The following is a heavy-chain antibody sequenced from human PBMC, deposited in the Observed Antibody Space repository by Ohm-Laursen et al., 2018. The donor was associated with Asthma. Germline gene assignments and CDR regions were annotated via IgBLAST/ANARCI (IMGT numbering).Heavy chain of an antibody. CDR1: GYTFTSYD. J-gene: IGHJ6*02. CDR3: ARDVGAHDYGDSPRAYGMDV. D-gene: IGHD4-17*01. V-gene: IGHV1-46*01. Sequence: SSVKVSCKASGYTFTSYDINWVRQAPGQGLEWMGIINPNGGSTTYAQKFQGRVTMTRDTSTSTVYMDLSSLSSEDTAVYYCARDVGAHDYGDSPRAYGMDVWGQGTTVTVSS. CDR2: INPNGGST.